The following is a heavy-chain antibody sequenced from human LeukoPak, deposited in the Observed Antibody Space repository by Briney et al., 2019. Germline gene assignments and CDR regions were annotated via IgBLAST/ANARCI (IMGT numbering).Heavy chain of an antibody. J-gene: IGHJ6*03. CDR3: ARVHRGYHYMDV. D-gene: IGHD5-24*01. CDR2: IYYSGCT. Sequence: SETLSLTCTVSGGSISSYYWSWIRQPPGKGLEWIGYIYYSGCTNYNPSLKSRVTISVDTSKNQFSLKLSSVTAADTAVYYCARVHRGYHYMDVWGKGTTVTVSS. V-gene: IGHV4-59*01. CDR1: GGSISSYY.